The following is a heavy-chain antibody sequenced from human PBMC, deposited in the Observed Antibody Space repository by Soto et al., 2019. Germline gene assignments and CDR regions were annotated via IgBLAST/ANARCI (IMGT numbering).Heavy chain of an antibody. D-gene: IGHD2-21*01. V-gene: IGHV4-31*03. J-gene: IGHJ5*02. CDR2: IYVTGAV. CDR3: ARLRIATNNYKWFDP. Sequence: TLALTCSASGAAINSGNYYWSWIRQVPGKGLEWIGHIYVTGAVDYNPSRRDRITISQDTSESQFSLNLRLVTAADTAVYYCARLRIATNNYKWFDPWGQGTLVTVSS. CDR1: GAAINSGNYY.